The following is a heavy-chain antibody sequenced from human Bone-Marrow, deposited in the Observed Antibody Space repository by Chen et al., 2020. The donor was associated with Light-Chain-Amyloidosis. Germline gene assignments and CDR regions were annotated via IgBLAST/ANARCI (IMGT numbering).Heavy chain of an antibody. Sequence: QVQLQESGPGLVKPSGTLSLTCTVSGGSISSGKWWSWVGQSPGKGLEWIGEVYHNGGTNYNPSLKNRVTIFVDNSKNQFSLQLTSVTAADTAVYFCARVGSDYYDNSGFYPLDYWGQGTLVTVSS. D-gene: IGHD3-22*01. J-gene: IGHJ4*02. CDR2: VYHNGGT. CDR1: GGSISSGKW. CDR3: ARVGSDYYDNSGFYPLDY. V-gene: IGHV4-4*02.